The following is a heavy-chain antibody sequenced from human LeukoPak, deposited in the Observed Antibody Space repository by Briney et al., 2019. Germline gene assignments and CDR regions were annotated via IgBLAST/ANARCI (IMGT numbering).Heavy chain of an antibody. CDR1: GGSISSSSYY. CDR2: IYYSGST. Sequence: SETLSLTCAVSGGSISSSSYYWGWIRQPPGKGLEWIGSIYYSGSTYYNPSLKSRVTISVDTSKNQFSLKLSSVTAADTAVYYCARDGSDFWGQGTLVTVSS. V-gene: IGHV4-39*07. D-gene: IGHD2-2*03. CDR3: ARDGSDF. J-gene: IGHJ4*02.